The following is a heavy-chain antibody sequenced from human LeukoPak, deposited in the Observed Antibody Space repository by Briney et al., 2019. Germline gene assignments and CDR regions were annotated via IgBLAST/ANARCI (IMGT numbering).Heavy chain of an antibody. CDR2: IYYSGIT. D-gene: IGHD6-6*01. Sequence: SETLSLTCTVSGGSISSSSYYWAWIRRPPGKGLEWIGSIYYSGITYYNPSLKSRVAISVDTSKNQFSLKLRFVTAADTAVYYCARHEPYSSSFGGFDYWGQGTLVTVSS. V-gene: IGHV4-39*01. J-gene: IGHJ4*02. CDR1: GGSISSSSYY. CDR3: ARHEPYSSSFGGFDY.